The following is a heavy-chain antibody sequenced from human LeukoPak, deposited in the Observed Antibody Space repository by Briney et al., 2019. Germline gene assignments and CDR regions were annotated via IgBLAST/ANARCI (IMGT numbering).Heavy chain of an antibody. CDR1: GGSISSGDYY. CDR2: IYYSGST. V-gene: IGHV4-30-4*01. J-gene: IGHJ4*02. D-gene: IGHD2-2*01. Sequence: PSETLSLTCTVSGGSISSGDYYWSWIRQPPGKGLEWIGYIYYSGSTYYNPSLKSRVTISVDTSKNQFSLKLSSVTAADTAVYYCARVRNQLLPFDYWGQGTLVTVSS. CDR3: ARVRNQLLPFDY.